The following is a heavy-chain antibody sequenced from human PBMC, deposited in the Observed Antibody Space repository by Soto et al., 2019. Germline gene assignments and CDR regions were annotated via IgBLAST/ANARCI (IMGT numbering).Heavy chain of an antibody. V-gene: IGHV4-59*08. CDR3: ARLFPPRSEENSALRLPDYYYMDV. D-gene: IGHD5-12*01. CDR1: GGSISSYY. Sequence: SETLSLTCTVSGGSISSYYWSWIRQPPGKGLEWIGYIYYSGSTNYNPSLKSRVTISVDTSKNQFSLKLSSVTAADTAVYYCARLFPPRSEENSALRLPDYYYMDVWGKGTTVTVSS. J-gene: IGHJ6*03. CDR2: IYYSGST.